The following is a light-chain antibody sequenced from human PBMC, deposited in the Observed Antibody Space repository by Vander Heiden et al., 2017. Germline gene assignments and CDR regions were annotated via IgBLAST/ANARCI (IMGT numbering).Light chain of an antibody. Sequence: ENVLTQSPGTLSLSPGERATLSCRARQSVSSSYLAWYQQKPGQAPRLLIYCASSRATGIPDRFSGSGSGTDFTLTISRLEPEDFAVYYCQQYGSSPLTFGGGTKVEIK. V-gene: IGKV3-20*01. CDR3: QQYGSSPLT. CDR2: CAS. J-gene: IGKJ4*01. CDR1: QSVSSSY.